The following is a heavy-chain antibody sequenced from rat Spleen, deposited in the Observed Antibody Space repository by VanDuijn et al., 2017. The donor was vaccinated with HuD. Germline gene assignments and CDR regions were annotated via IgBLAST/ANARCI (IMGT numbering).Heavy chain of an antibody. CDR2: IWSGGST. CDR3: ARGGYGSYIYGFFDF. D-gene: IGHD1-3*01. CDR1: GFSLTSYG. V-gene: IGHV2-16*01. Sequence: QVQLKESGPGLVQPSQTLSLTCTVSGFSLTSYGVSWVRQPPGKGLEWIGEIWSGGSTDYNSVLKSRLTINRDTSKSQVFLKMNSLQTDDTAMYFCARGGYGSYIYGFFDFWGPGTMVTVSS. J-gene: IGHJ1*01.